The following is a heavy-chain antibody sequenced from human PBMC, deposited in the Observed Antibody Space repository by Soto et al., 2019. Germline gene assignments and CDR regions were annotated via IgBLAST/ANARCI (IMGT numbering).Heavy chain of an antibody. D-gene: IGHD2-2*01. J-gene: IGHJ6*02. CDR2: IYYSGTT. Sequence: SETLSLTCTVSGGSISSYYWSWIRQPPGKGLEWIGSIYYSGTTYYNPSLNSRVTVSVDTSKNQFSLKVTSVTAADTAVYYCARLHGYCISSSCHGHYAMDVWGQGTTVTVSS. CDR3: ARLHGYCISSSCHGHYAMDV. CDR1: GGSISSYY. V-gene: IGHV4-59*05.